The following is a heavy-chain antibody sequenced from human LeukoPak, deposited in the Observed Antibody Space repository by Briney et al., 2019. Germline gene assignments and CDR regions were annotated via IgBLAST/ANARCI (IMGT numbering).Heavy chain of an antibody. CDR2: IIPILGIA. CDR1: GGTFSSYA. CDR3: ARDLRYLGIDY. D-gene: IGHD3-9*01. J-gene: IGHJ4*02. V-gene: IGHV1-69*04. Sequence: GASVKVSCKASGGTFSSYAISWVRQAPGQGLEWMGRIIPILGIANYAQKFQGRVTMTRDTSTSTVYMELSSLRSEDTAVYYCARDLRYLGIDYWGQGTLVTVSS.